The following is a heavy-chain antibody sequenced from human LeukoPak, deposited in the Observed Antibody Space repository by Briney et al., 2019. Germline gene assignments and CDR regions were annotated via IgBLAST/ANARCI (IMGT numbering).Heavy chain of an antibody. CDR3: VRYAPVDH. Sequence: PGGSLRLSCAASGFTFSDFYMSWFRQVPGKGLEAVAYISRGSGSTRYYTDSARGRFTISRDKGENAVYLQMNSLRTDDTAVYYCVRYAPVDHWGRGALVTVSS. V-gene: IGHV3-11*01. CDR2: ISRGSGSTR. J-gene: IGHJ4*02. D-gene: IGHD2-2*01. CDR1: GFTFSDFY.